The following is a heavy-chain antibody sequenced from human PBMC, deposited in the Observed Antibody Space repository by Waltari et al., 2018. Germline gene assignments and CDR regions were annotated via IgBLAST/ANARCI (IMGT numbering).Heavy chain of an antibody. J-gene: IGHJ5*02. Sequence: QVQLQESGPGLVKPSETLSLTCTVSGGSISSHYWSWLRQPPGKGLEWIGYIYYSGSTNYNPSLKSRVTISVDTSKNQFSLKLSSVTAADTAVYYCARATRTVQEGWFDPWGQGTLVTVSS. CDR1: GGSISSHY. D-gene: IGHD5-12*01. V-gene: IGHV4-59*11. CDR3: ARATRTVQEGWFDP. CDR2: IYYSGST.